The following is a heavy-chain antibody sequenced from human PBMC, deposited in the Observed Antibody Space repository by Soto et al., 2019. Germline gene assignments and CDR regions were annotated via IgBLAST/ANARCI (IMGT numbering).Heavy chain of an antibody. CDR1: GGSISSGDYY. J-gene: IGHJ5*02. CDR2: IYYSGST. V-gene: IGHV4-30-4*01. Sequence: QVELQESGPGLVKASQTLSLTCTVSGGSISSGDYYWSWIRQPPGKGLEWIGDIYYSGSTYYNPSLKSRVTISVDTSKNQFSLRLSSVTAADTAVYYCARERPDGCRLDPWGQGTLVTVSS. CDR3: ARERPDGCRLDP. D-gene: IGHD6-19*01.